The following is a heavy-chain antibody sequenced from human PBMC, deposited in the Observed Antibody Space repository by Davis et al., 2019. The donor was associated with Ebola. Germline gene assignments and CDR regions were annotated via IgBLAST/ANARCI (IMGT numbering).Heavy chain of an antibody. J-gene: IGHJ5*02. CDR1: GYTFTSYG. CDR2: ISTYNGNT. V-gene: IGHV1-18*01. CDR3: AREIAPNWFDP. D-gene: IGHD2/OR15-2a*01. Sequence: ASVKVSCKASGYTFTSYGISWVRQAPGQGLEWVGWISTYNGNTNYAQKLQGRVTMTTDTSTSTAYMELRSLRSDDTAVYYCAREIAPNWFDPWGQGTLVTVSS.